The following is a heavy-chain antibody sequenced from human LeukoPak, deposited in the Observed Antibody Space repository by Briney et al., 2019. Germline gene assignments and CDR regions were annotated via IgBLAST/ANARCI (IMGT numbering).Heavy chain of an antibody. Sequence: PSETLSPTCAVYGGSFSGYYWSWIRQPPGKGLEWIGEINHSGSTNYNPSLKSRVTISVDTSKNQFSLNLSSVTAADTAVYYCARTRYYYNSRSYGAPYYFDYWGQGTLVTVSS. D-gene: IGHD3-10*01. J-gene: IGHJ4*02. CDR3: ARTRYYYNSRSYGAPYYFDY. V-gene: IGHV4-34*01. CDR1: GGSFSGYY. CDR2: INHSGST.